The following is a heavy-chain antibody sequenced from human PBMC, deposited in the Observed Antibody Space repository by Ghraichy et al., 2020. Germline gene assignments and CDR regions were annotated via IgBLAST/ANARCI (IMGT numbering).Heavy chain of an antibody. Sequence: GESLNISCAASGFTFSNYIMSWVRQAPGKGLEWVSIIGGSGDYTYYADSVKGRFTISRDNSENTLYLQMNSLRAEDTSVYFCARGREQWISAFDSWGQGTRLTVSS. CDR1: GFTFSNYI. D-gene: IGHD6-19*01. CDR2: IGGSGDYT. CDR3: ARGREQWISAFDS. V-gene: IGHV3-23*01. J-gene: IGHJ4*03.